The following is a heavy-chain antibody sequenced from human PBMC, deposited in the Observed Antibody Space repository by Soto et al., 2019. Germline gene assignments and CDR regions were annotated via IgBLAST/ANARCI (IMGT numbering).Heavy chain of an antibody. Sequence: ASVKVSCKASGGTFSSYAISWVRQAPGQGLEWMGGIIPIFGTANYAQKFQGRVTITADESTSTAYMELSSLRSEDTAVYYCARFLVVTPVLSAFDIWGQGTMVTVSS. CDR3: ARFLVVTPVLSAFDI. CDR1: GGTFSSYA. D-gene: IGHD3-22*01. J-gene: IGHJ3*02. V-gene: IGHV1-69*13. CDR2: IIPIFGTA.